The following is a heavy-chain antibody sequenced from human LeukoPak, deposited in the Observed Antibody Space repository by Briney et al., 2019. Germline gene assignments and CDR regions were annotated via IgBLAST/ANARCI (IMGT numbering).Heavy chain of an antibody. CDR2: ISGSGGST. CDR1: GFTFSSYA. D-gene: IGHD4-4*01. CDR3: AKVTTAGPDYYYYGMDV. J-gene: IGHJ6*02. V-gene: IGHV3-23*01. Sequence: QPGGSLRLSCAASGFTFSSYAMRWVRQAPGKGLEWVSAISGSGGSTYYADSVKGRFTISRDNSKNTLYLQMNSLRAEDTAVYYCAKVTTAGPDYYYYGMDVWGQGTTVTVSS.